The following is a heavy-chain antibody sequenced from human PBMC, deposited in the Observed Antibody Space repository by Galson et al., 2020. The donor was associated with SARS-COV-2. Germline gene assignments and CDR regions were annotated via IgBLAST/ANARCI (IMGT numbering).Heavy chain of an antibody. D-gene: IGHD3-10*01. CDR2: ISYEGSIK. V-gene: IGHV3-30*18. Sequence: GESLKISCAASGFTFNNYGMHWVRQAPGKGLEWVAVISYEGSIKYYADSLKGRFTISRDSYKNTLYLQMNSLIPEDTAVYYCAKCREILWLGEGGASDYWGQGTLVTVSS. CDR3: AKCREILWLGEGGASDY. CDR1: GFTFNNYG. J-gene: IGHJ4*02.